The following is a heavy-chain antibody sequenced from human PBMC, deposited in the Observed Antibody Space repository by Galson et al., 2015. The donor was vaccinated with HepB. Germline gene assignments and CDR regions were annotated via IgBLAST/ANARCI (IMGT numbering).Heavy chain of an antibody. CDR1: GFTFSTSA. CDR3: AKDPLFYDATSL. D-gene: IGHD2/OR15-2a*01. Sequence: SLRLSCAASGFTFSTSAMSWVRQAPGKGLEWVSAISGSGGSTYYGDSVKGRSTISRDTSKNTLYLQMNSLRAEDTAVYYCAKDPLFYDATSLWGQGTLVTVS. J-gene: IGHJ4*02. V-gene: IGHV3-23*01. CDR2: ISGSGGST.